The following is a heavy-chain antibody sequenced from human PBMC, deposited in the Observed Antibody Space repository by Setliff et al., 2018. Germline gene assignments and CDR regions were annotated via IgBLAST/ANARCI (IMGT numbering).Heavy chain of an antibody. D-gene: IGHD2-21*01. V-gene: IGHV3-7*01. CDR2: INPHGSEK. Sequence: GGSLRLSCTASGLSYTNDWVSWVRQAPGKGLEWLASINPHGSEKYYADSVKGRFTISRDNSKNTLYLQMNSLSTDDTAVYYCAKDSLEVVIALHGMDVWGQGTTVTVSS. CDR3: AKDSLEVVIALHGMDV. CDR1: GLSYTNDW. J-gene: IGHJ6*01.